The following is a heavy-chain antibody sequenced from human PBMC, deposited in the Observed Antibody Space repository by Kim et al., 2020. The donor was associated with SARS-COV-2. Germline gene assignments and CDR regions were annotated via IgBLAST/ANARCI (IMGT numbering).Heavy chain of an antibody. CDR1: GFTFSSYG. D-gene: IGHD1-26*01. Sequence: GGSLRLSCAASGFTFSSYGMHWVRQAPGKGLEWVAVISYDGSNKYYADSVKGRFTISRDNSKNTLYLQMNSLRAEDTAVYYCAKDLRRGSYHWPYYFDYWGQGTLVTVSS. V-gene: IGHV3-30*18. J-gene: IGHJ4*02. CDR2: ISYDGSNK. CDR3: AKDLRRGSYHWPYYFDY.